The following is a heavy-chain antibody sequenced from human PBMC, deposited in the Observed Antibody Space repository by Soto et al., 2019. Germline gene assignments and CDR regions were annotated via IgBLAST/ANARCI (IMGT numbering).Heavy chain of an antibody. D-gene: IGHD1-26*01. J-gene: IGHJ4*02. CDR2: LHSSGFA. V-gene: IGHV4-59*01. CDR1: GASMSDYH. CDR3: ARSGHTFVGAV. Sequence: KSSETLSLTCTVYGASMSDYHGSWIRQSPGKGLEHIGYLHSSGFAEYNPSLKSRVTISMDTSRNQFSLKLRFVTAADTAIYYCARSGHTFVGAVWGQGVLVTVSS.